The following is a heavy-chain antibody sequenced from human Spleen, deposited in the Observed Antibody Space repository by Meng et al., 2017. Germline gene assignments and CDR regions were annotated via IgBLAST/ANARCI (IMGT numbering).Heavy chain of an antibody. Sequence: VQLVESGGGVVQPGRPLRLSCAASGFTFSSHGMHWVRQAPGKGLEWVAVIWYDGTNKNYADSVKGRFTISRDNSKNTLYLQMNSLRAEDTAVYYCARVGSATGGFYFDSWGQGSLVTVSS. J-gene: IGHJ4*02. V-gene: IGHV3-33*01. CDR2: IWYDGTNK. CDR3: ARVGSATGGFYFDS. CDR1: GFTFSSHG. D-gene: IGHD1-26*01.